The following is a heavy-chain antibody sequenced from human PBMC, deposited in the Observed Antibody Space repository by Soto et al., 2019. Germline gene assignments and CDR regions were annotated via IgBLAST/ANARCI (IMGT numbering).Heavy chain of an antibody. CDR1: GFTFSSYA. D-gene: IGHD2-2*01. CDR2: ISYDGSNK. Sequence: QVQLVESGGGVVQPGRSLRLSCAASGFTFSSYAMHWVRQAPGKGLEWVAVISYDGSNKYYADSVKGRFTISRDKPKNTLYLQMNSLRAEDTAVYYCAGGGYCTSTSCYLNWFDPWGQGTLVSVSS. J-gene: IGHJ5*02. V-gene: IGHV3-30-3*01. CDR3: AGGGYCTSTSCYLNWFDP.